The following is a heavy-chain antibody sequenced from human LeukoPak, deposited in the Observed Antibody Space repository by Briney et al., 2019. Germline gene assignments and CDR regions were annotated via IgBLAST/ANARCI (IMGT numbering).Heavy chain of an antibody. CDR1: GGSISSGDYY. D-gene: IGHD3-10*01. CDR3: ARGSWHGSGSYYSLFGS. Sequence: SQTLSLTCTDSGGSISSGDYYWSWIRQPPGKGLEWIGYIYYSGSTYYNPSLKSRVTISVDTSKNQFSLKLSSVTAADTAVYYCARGSWHGSGSYYSLFGSWGQGTLVTVSS. V-gene: IGHV4-30-4*01. J-gene: IGHJ5*02. CDR2: IYYSGST.